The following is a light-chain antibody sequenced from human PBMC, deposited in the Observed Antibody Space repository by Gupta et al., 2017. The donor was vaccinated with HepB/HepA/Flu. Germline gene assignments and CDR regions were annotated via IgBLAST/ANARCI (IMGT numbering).Light chain of an antibody. Sequence: IVLTQSPGTLSLSPGERATLSCRASQSVSSSYLAWYQQKPGQAPRLLIYGASSRATGIPDRFSGSGSGTDFTLTISRLEPEDFAVYYCQHYGSSPLFTFGPGTKVDI. CDR1: QSVSSSY. CDR2: GAS. CDR3: QHYGSSPLFT. J-gene: IGKJ3*01. V-gene: IGKV3-20*01.